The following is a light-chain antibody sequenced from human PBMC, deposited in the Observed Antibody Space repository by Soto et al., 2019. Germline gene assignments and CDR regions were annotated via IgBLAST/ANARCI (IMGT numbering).Light chain of an antibody. V-gene: IGKV1-5*01. CDR1: QSISTW. CDR3: HQYDSFSRT. J-gene: IGKJ1*01. Sequence: DIQLTQSHSTLPASVGVRATITCLASQSISTWWAWYQRKPGQAPKLLIYDASTLESVVPSRITGSGSETNCTLTISSLQSDDFATYYCHQYDSFSRTFGQGTMVEI. CDR2: DAS.